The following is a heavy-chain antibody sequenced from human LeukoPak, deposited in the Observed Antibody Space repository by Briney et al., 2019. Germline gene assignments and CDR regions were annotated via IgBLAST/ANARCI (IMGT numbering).Heavy chain of an antibody. CDR2: IWYDGSNK. D-gene: IGHD5-24*01. CDR1: GFTFSSYG. J-gene: IGHJ4*02. Sequence: GGSLRLSCAASGFTFSSYGMHWVRQAPGKGLEWVAVIWYDGSNKYYADSVKGRFTISRDNSKNTLYLQMNSLRAEDTAVYYCAREGDGYNLGIDYWGQRTLVTVSS. V-gene: IGHV3-33*01. CDR3: AREGDGYNLGIDY.